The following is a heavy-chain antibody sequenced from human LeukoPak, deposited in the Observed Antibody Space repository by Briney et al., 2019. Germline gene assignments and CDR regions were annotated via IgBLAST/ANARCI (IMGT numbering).Heavy chain of an antibody. CDR1: GGSISNYY. J-gene: IGHJ4*02. CDR3: ARADFWSGYCDY. CDR2: VSYSGLT. D-gene: IGHD3-3*01. V-gene: IGHV4-59*01. Sequence: PSETLSLTCTVSGGSISNYYWTWIRQTPGKGLECIGYVSYSGLTNYNPSLESRVTVSVDTSKNQFSLKLTSVTPADTAVYYCARADFWSGYCDYWGQGTLVTVSS.